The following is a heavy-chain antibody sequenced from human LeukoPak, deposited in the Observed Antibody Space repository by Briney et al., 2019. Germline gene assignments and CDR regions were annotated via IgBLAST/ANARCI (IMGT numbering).Heavy chain of an antibody. D-gene: IGHD3-3*01. V-gene: IGHV3-53*01. J-gene: IGHJ5*01. Sequence: GGSLRLSCAASGFIVSSNYMSWVRQAPGKVLEWVSVIYSGGSTYYADSVKGRFTISRDISKNTLYLQMNSLRAEDTAVYYCARDRSGWYDSWGQGTLVTVS. CDR3: ARDRSGWYDS. CDR2: IYSGGST. CDR1: GFIVSSNY.